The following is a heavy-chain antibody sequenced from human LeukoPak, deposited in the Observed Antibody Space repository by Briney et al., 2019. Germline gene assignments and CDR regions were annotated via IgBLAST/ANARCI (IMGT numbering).Heavy chain of an antibody. CDR3: ARLFPPSRSYNWFDP. Sequence: PSETLSLTCNVSGGSISSSTYYWGWIRQPPGKGLEWIGSIYYSGSTYYNPSLKSRVTISVDTSKNQFSLKLSSVTAADTAVYYCARLFPPSRSYNWFDPWGQGTLVTVSS. J-gene: IGHJ5*02. D-gene: IGHD1-26*01. CDR1: GGSISSSTYY. V-gene: IGHV4-39*01. CDR2: IYYSGST.